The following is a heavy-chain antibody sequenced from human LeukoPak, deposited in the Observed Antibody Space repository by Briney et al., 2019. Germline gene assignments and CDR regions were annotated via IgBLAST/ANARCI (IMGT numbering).Heavy chain of an antibody. J-gene: IGHJ5*02. D-gene: IGHD1-1*01. CDR3: ARGVNQLPVNWFDP. Sequence: ASVKVSCKASGYTFTSYDINWVRQATGQGLEWMGWMNPNSGNTGYAQKFQGRVTMTTDTSTSTAYMELRSLRSDDTAIYYCARGVNQLPVNWFDPWGQGTLVTVSS. CDR1: GYTFTSYD. CDR2: MNPNSGNT. V-gene: IGHV1-8*02.